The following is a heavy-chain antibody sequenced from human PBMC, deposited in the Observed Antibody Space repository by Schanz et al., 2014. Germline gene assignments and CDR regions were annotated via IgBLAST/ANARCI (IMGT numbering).Heavy chain of an antibody. CDR1: GYTFTSYG. V-gene: IGHV1-18*01. CDR2: ISAYNGNT. Sequence: QVQLVQSGAEVKKPGASVKVSCKASGYTFTSYGISWVRQAPGQGLEWMGWISAYNGNTKYPQKFQGRVTMTTDTPTSSAYMERSSLRSDDAAVYYFSRSAGRDLCSGDYTLFDYWSHRPLVCYSS. D-gene: IGHD3-3*01. J-gene: IGHJ4*01. CDR3: SRSAGRDLCSGDYTLFDY.